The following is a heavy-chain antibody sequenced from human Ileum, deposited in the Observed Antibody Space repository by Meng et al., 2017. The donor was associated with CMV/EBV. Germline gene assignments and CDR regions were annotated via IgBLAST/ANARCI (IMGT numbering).Heavy chain of an antibody. J-gene: IGHJ4*02. D-gene: IGHD2-8*02. V-gene: IGHV3-23*01. CDR2: ISGSGGTT. CDR1: GFTFSTYA. CDR3: AKVGWWSPASGYFDN. Sequence: GGSLRLSCAASGFTFSTYAMSWVRQAPGKGLEWVSPISGSGGTTYYADSVKGRFTISRDNSKNKVYLQMNSLRAEDTAVYYCAKVGWWSPASGYFDNWGQGTLVTVSS.